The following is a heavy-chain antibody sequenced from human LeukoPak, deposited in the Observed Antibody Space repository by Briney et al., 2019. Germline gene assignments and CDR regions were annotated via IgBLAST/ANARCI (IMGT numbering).Heavy chain of an antibody. Sequence: PSETLSLTCAVYGGSFSGYYWSWIRQPPGKGLEWIGEINHSGSTNYNPSLKSRVTISVDTSKNQFSLKLSSVTAADTAVYYCARATPRAITIFGVVTLYGMDVWGQGTTVTVSS. J-gene: IGHJ6*02. CDR2: INHSGST. CDR3: ARATPRAITIFGVVTLYGMDV. V-gene: IGHV4-34*01. D-gene: IGHD3-3*01. CDR1: GGSFSGYY.